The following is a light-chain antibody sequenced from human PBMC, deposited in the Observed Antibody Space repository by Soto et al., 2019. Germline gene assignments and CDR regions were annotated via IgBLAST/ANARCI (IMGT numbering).Light chain of an antibody. CDR3: QQYAGSPRT. CDR1: QSVSSGS. J-gene: IGKJ2*01. CDR2: GAS. V-gene: IGKV3-20*01. Sequence: EIVLTQSPGTLSVSPGERATLSCIASQSVSSGSLAWYQQKRGQAPRLLIYGASSRATGIPDMFSGSGPETDFTLTITRLEPEDSEVYYCQQYAGSPRTFGRGTKVDIK.